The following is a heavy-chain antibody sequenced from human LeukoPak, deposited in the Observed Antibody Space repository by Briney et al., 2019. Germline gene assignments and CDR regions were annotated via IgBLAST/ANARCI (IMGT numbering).Heavy chain of an antibody. V-gene: IGHV3-53*01. J-gene: IGHJ6*03. CDR3: ASSSSSGYYYYYMDV. CDR2: IYSGGST. CDR1: GFTFNHYW. Sequence: GGSLRLSCAASGFTFNHYWMTWVRQAPGKGLEWVSVIYSGGSTYYADSVKGRFTISRDNSKNTLYLQMNSLRAEDTAVYYCASSSSSGYYYYYMDVWGKGTTVTVSS. D-gene: IGHD6-6*01.